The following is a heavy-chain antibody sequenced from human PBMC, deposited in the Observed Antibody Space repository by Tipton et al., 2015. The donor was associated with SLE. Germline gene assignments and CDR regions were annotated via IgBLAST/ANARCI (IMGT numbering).Heavy chain of an antibody. Sequence: LRLSCTASGFTFGDYAMSWVRQAPGKGLEWVGFIRGKAYGGTTEYAASVKGRFTISRDDSKSIAYLQMNSLKTEDTAVYYCKRADYWGQGTLVTVSS. CDR2: IRGKAYGGTT. V-gene: IGHV3-49*04. CDR3: KRADY. J-gene: IGHJ4*02. CDR1: GFTFGDYA.